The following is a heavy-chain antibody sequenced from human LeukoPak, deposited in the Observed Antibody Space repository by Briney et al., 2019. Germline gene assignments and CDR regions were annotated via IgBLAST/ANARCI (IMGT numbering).Heavy chain of an antibody. V-gene: IGHV5-51*01. CDR3: ARRDGYNAPFDY. D-gene: IGHD5-24*01. Sequence: GASLKISFQGSGYRLTSYWIGWVRPMPGKGLEWMGIIYPGDSDTRYSPSFQGQVTISADKSISTAYLQWSSLKASDTAMYYCARRDGYNAPFDYWGQGTLVTVSS. CDR1: GYRLTSYW. J-gene: IGHJ4*02. CDR2: IYPGDSDT.